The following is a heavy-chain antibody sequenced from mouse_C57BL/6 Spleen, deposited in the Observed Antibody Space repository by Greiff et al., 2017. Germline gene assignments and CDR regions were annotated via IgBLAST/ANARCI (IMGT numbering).Heavy chain of an antibody. J-gene: IGHJ3*01. V-gene: IGHV1-50*01. CDR1: GYTFTSYW. Sequence: VQLQQPGAELVKPGASVKLSCKASGYTFTSYWMQWVKQRPGQGLEWIGEIDPSDSYTNYNQKFEGKATLTVDTSSSTAYMQLSSLTSEDSAVYYCARGGYGNYPFAYWGQGTLVTVSA. CDR2: IDPSDSYT. D-gene: IGHD2-1*01. CDR3: ARGGYGNYPFAY.